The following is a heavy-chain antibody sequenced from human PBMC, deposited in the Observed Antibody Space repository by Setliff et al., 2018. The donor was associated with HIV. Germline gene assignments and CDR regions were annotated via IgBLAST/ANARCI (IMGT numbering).Heavy chain of an antibody. CDR2: IIPAFGTA. J-gene: IGHJ6*02. D-gene: IGHD1-26*01. Sequence: SVKVSCKASGNTFSSYGITWVRQAPGRGLDWMGGIIPAFGTANYAQKFQGRVTITTDESTSTAYMQVTRLRSDDTAVYYCARPQWELGVDYYGMDVWAQGTTVTVSS. CDR3: ARPQWELGVDYYGMDV. CDR1: GNTFSSYG. V-gene: IGHV1-69*05.